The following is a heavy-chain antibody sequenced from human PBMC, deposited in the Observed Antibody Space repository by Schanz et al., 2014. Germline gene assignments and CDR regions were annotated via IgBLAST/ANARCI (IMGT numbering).Heavy chain of an antibody. V-gene: IGHV1-46*03. CDR3: ARDGVDAAAGGNY. J-gene: IGHJ4*02. CDR2: INPSGGST. D-gene: IGHD6-13*01. Sequence: QVQLVQSGAEGKKPGASVKVSCKASGYTFVSYSMHWVRQAPGQGLEWMGMINPSGGSTTYAQKFQGRVTMTRDTSTSTVYMELSSLRSEDTAVYYCARDGVDAAAGGNYWGQGTLVTVSS. CDR1: GYTFVSYS.